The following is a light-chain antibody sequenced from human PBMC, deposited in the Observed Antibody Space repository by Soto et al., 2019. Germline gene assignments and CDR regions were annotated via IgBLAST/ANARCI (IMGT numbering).Light chain of an antibody. V-gene: IGLV2-8*01. J-gene: IGLJ2*01. Sequence: QSALTQPPSASGSPGQSVTISCTGTSSDVGGYNYVSWYQQHPGKAPKLMIYGVSQRPSGVPDRFSGSKSGNTASLTVSGLQDEDEADYYCSSYAGRNDLVFGGGTKLTVL. CDR2: GVS. CDR1: SSDVGGYNY. CDR3: SSYAGRNDLV.